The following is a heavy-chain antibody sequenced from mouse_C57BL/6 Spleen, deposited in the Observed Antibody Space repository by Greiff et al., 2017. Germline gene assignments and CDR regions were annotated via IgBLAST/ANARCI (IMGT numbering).Heavy chain of an antibody. CDR2: IYPGSGST. CDR1: GYTFTSYW. Sequence: VQLQQPGAELVKPGASVKMSCKASGYTFTSYWITWVKQRPGQGLEWIGDIYPGSGSTNYNEKFKSKATLTVDTSSSTAYMQLSSLTSEDSAVYYCARPITTVAATDYWGQGTTLTVS. D-gene: IGHD1-1*01. CDR3: ARPITTVAATDY. J-gene: IGHJ2*01. V-gene: IGHV1-55*01.